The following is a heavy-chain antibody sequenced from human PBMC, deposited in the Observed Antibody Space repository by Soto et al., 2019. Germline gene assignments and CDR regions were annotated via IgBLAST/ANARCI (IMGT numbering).Heavy chain of an antibody. Sequence: QVQLAQSGAEVKKPGSSVKVSCKASGGTFSSYAISWVRQAPGQGLEWMGGIIPIFGTANYAQKFQGRVTITADESTSTAYMELSSLRSEDTAVYYCARASAIAAAGDYYYDMDVWGQGTTVTVSS. CDR2: IIPIFGTA. J-gene: IGHJ6*02. D-gene: IGHD6-13*01. CDR3: ARASAIAAAGDYYYDMDV. V-gene: IGHV1-69*01. CDR1: GGTFSSYA.